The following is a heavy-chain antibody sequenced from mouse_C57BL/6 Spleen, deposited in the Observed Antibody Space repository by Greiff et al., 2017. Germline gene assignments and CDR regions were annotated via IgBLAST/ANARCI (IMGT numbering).Heavy chain of an antibody. CDR2: IYPGDGDT. J-gene: IGHJ2*01. CDR3: ARSGTYYRNYGVSYYFDY. CDR1: GYAFSSYW. Sequence: QVHVKQSGAELVKPGASVKISCKASGYAFSSYWMNWVKQRPGKGLEWIGQIYPGDGDTNYNGKFKGKATLTADKSSSTAYMQLSSLTSEDSAVYFCARSGTYYRNYGVSYYFDYWGQGTTLTVAS. D-gene: IGHD2-5*01. V-gene: IGHV1-80*01.